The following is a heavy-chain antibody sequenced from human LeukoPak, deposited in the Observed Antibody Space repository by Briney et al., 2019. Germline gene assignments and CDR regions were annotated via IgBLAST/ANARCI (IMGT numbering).Heavy chain of an antibody. CDR1: GFTFSDYY. V-gene: IGHV3-11*05. J-gene: IGHJ4*02. CDR3: AKGHYYGSGSLDY. CDR2: ISSSSSYT. Sequence: GGSLRLSCAASGFTFSDYYMSWIRQAPGKGLEWVSYISSSSSYTNYADSVKGRFTISRDNSKNTLYVQMNSLRAEDTAVYYCAKGHYYGSGSLDYWGQGTLVTVSS. D-gene: IGHD3-10*01.